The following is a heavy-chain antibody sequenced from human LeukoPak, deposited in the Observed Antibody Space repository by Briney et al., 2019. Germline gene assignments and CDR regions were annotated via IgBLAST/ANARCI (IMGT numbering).Heavy chain of an antibody. CDR1: GFIFSSYA. D-gene: IGHD4-17*01. V-gene: IGHV3-23*01. CDR2: ISGGGDYT. Sequence: GGSLRLSCAASGFIFSSYAMSWVRQVPGKGLEWVSTISGGGDYTFYADSVKGRFTVSRDNSKNTLFVQMNSLRADDTAVYYCVKVGSNYGDPKDYWGQGTLVSVTS. CDR3: VKVGSNYGDPKDY. J-gene: IGHJ4*02.